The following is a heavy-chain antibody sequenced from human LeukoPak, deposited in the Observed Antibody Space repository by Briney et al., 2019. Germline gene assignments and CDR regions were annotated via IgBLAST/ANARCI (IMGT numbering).Heavy chain of an antibody. Sequence: GGSLRLSCAASGFTFSSYSMNWVRQAPGKGLEWVSSISSSSSYIYYADSVKGRFTISRDNSKNTLYLQMNSLRAEDTAIYYCAKENWYLYNNNWYKTWFDPWGQGTLVTVSS. CDR2: ISSSSSYI. CDR3: AKENWYLYNNNWYKTWFDP. D-gene: IGHD6-13*01. J-gene: IGHJ5*02. CDR1: GFTFSSYS. V-gene: IGHV3-21*04.